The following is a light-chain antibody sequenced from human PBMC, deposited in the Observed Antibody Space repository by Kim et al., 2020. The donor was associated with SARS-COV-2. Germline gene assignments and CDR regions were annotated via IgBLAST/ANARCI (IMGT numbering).Light chain of an antibody. CDR3: MQGTHWPFT. Sequence: PASMSCRFSQSLVYSDGNTDLNWFNQRPGQSPRRLIDKVSNRDSGVTDRFSGSGSGNDFRLQISRVEAGDVGVYYCMQGTHWPFTCGPGTKVDIK. CDR1: QSLVYSDGNTD. CDR2: KVS. J-gene: IGKJ3*01. V-gene: IGKV2-30*01.